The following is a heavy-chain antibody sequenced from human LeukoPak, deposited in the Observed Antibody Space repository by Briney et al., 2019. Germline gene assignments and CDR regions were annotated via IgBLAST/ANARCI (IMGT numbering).Heavy chain of an antibody. CDR2: IYSGGTT. V-gene: IGHV3-53*01. Sequence: GGSLRLSCAVSGFTVSGNYMSWVRQAPGKGLEWVSLIYSGGTTYYADSVKGRFTISRDNFKNTLSLQVNSLRAEDTAMYYCAKDDDWGRYKHWGQGTLVTVSS. J-gene: IGHJ1*01. D-gene: IGHD3-16*01. CDR1: GFTVSGNY. CDR3: AKDDDWGRYKH.